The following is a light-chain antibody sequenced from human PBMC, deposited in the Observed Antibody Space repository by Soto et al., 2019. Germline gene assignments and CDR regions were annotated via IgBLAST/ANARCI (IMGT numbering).Light chain of an antibody. CDR2: DAS. CDR3: QQRNNWPPVT. J-gene: IGKJ4*01. CDR1: QSVSRH. V-gene: IGKV3-11*01. Sequence: EIVLTQSPATLSLSPGERATHSCRASQSVSRHLAWYQQKPGQAPRLLIYDASNRATGIPARFSGSGSGTDFTLTISSLEPEDFAVYYCQQRNNWPPVTFGGGTKVDIK.